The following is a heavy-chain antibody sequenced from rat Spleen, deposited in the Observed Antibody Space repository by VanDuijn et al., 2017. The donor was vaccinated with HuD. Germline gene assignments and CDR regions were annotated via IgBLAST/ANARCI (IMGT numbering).Heavy chain of an antibody. V-gene: IGHV5-19*01. Sequence: EVQLVESGGGLVQPGRSLRLSCAASGFTFSNYGMHWIRQAPTKGLEWVASISPSGGSTYYPDSVKGRFTISRDNAKSTLYLQMNSLRSEDTATYYCTRDGGWYLPYWYFDFWGPGTMVTVSS. CDR1: GFTFSNYG. J-gene: IGHJ1*01. D-gene: IGHD1-12*02. CDR3: TRDGGWYLPYWYFDF. CDR2: ISPSGGST.